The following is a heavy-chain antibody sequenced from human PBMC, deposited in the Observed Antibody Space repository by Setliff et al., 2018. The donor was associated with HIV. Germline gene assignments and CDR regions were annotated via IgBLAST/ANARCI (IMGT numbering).Heavy chain of an antibody. V-gene: IGHV4-38-2*02. D-gene: IGHD3-10*01. CDR3: ARDRSHYGSGKVTRYYTDV. CDR2: IYHSGST. J-gene: IGHJ6*03. Sequence: PSETLSLTCTVSGYPISSGYYWGWIRQPPGKGLEWIGSIYHSGSTYNSPSLKSRVTISVDTSKNQFSLKLSSVTAADTAVYYCARDRSHYGSGKVTRYYTDVWGKGTTVTVSS. CDR1: GYPISSGYY.